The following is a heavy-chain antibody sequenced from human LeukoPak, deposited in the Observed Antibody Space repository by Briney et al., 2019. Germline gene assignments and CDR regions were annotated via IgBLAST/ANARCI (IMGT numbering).Heavy chain of an antibody. CDR3: VSEGLYCTNGVCFRAAFGY. V-gene: IGHV3-74*01. Sequence: PGGSLRLSCAASGFTFSNFWMHWVRQVPGKGLVWVSRISGDGSSTAYADSVKGRLTISRDNAKDTLYLQMNSLRAEETAVYYCVSEGLYCTNGVCFRAAFGYWGQGALVTVSS. CDR1: GFTFSNFW. CDR2: ISGDGSST. J-gene: IGHJ4*02. D-gene: IGHD2-8*01.